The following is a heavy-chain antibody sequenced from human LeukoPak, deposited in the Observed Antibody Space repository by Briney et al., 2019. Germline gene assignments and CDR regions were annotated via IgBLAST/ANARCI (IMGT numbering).Heavy chain of an antibody. V-gene: IGHV1-2*02. J-gene: IGHJ4*02. CDR3: ARDISGGYYDSSGYFLYPSHFDY. CDR2: INPNSGGT. D-gene: IGHD3-22*01. CDR1: GYTFTGYY. Sequence: ASVKVSCKASGYTFTGYYMHWVRQAPGQGLDWLGWINPNSGGTNYAQKFQGRVTMTRDTSISTAYMELSRLRSDDTAVYYCARDISGGYYDSSGYFLYPSHFDYWGQGTLVTVSS.